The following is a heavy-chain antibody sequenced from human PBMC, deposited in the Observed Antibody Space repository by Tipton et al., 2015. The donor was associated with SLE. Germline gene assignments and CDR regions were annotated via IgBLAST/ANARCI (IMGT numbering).Heavy chain of an antibody. Sequence: GSLRLSCAASGFTFSSYSMNWVRQAPGKGLEWVSGINWNGGSTGYADSVKGRFTISRDNAKNSLYLQMGSLRAEDMAVYYCARGRGAYSSSSPDYWGQGTLVTVSS. CDR3: ARGRGAYSSSSPDY. D-gene: IGHD6-6*01. J-gene: IGHJ4*02. V-gene: IGHV3-20*04. CDR2: INWNGGST. CDR1: GFTFSSYS.